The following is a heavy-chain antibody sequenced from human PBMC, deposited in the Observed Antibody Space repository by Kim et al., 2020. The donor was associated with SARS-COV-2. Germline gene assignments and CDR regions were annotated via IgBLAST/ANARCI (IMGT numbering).Heavy chain of an antibody. V-gene: IGHV4-59*08. CDR3: ARHVCAGDYSNYACYFDY. J-gene: IGHJ4*03. D-gene: IGHD4-4*01. CDR2: IYYSGST. CDR1: GGSISSYY. Sequence: SETLSFTCTVSGGSISSYYWSWIRQPPGKGLEWIGYIYYSGSTNYNPSLKSRVTISVDTSKNQFSLKLSSVTAADTAVYYCARHVCAGDYSNYACYFDYWGQGTLVTVSS.